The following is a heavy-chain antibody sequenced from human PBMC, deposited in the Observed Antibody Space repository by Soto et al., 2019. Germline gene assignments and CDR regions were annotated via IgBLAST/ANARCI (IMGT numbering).Heavy chain of an antibody. V-gene: IGHV3-74*01. J-gene: IGHJ5*02. CDR2: INSDGSST. CDR3: AKDLATWIQLWYRHPNWFDP. D-gene: IGHD5-18*01. Sequence: GGSLRLSCAASGFTFSSYWMHWVRQAPGKGLVWVSRINSDGSSTSYADSVKGRFTISRDNSKNTLYLQMNSLRAEDTAVYYCAKDLATWIQLWYRHPNWFDPWGQGTLVTVSS. CDR1: GFTFSSYW.